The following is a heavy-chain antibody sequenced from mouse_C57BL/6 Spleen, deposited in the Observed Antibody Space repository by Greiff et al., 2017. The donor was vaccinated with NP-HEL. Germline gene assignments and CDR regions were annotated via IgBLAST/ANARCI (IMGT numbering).Heavy chain of an antibody. D-gene: IGHD3-3*01. J-gene: IGHJ2*01. Sequence: QVQLQQPGAELVRPGSSVKLSCKASGYTFTSYWMAWVKQRPGQGLEWIGNIYPSDSETHYNQKFKDKATLTVDKSSSTAYMQLSSLTSEDSAVYYCARGTRGYYFDYWGQGTTLT. CDR2: IYPSDSET. CDR3: ARGTRGYYFDY. V-gene: IGHV1-61*01. CDR1: GYTFTSYW.